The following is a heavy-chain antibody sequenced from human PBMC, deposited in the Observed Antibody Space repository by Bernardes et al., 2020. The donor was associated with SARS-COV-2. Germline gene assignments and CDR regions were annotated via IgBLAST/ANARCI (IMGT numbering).Heavy chain of an antibody. CDR1: GYNFISYA. Sequence: ASVKVSCKASGYNFISYAMYWVRQAPGQGLEWMGWVNAGNGNTKYSQKFQGRLTLTRDSYADIVYMELSRLTPEDTAVYYCAKDYCDADCDFFDYWGQGTLVSVSS. D-gene: IGHD2-21*02. CDR2: VNAGNGNT. CDR3: AKDYCDADCDFFDY. V-gene: IGHV1-3*01. J-gene: IGHJ4*02.